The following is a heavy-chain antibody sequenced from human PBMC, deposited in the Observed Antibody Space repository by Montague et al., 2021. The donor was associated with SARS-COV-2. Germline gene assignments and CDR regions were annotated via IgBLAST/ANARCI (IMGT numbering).Heavy chain of an antibody. V-gene: IGHV4-59*01. Sequence: SETLSLTCSVSGGSINNYFWGWIRQSPGKGLEWVGYMHSTGSTAYNPSLKSRVIISVDTSKTQISLKLSSVSAADTALYYCARAVVGAKTATSESWGQGTPVTVSS. CDR2: MHSTGST. CDR1: GGSINNYF. CDR3: ARAVVGAKTATSES. J-gene: IGHJ5*02. D-gene: IGHD2-15*01.